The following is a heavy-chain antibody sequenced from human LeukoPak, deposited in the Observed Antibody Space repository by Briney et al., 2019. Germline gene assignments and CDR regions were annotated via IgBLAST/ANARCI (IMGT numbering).Heavy chain of an antibody. CDR3: ARDAEYYYDSSGYDAFGI. Sequence: GGSLRLSCAASGFTFSSYAMHWVRQAPGKGLEWVAVISYDGSNKHYADSVKGRFTISRDNSKNTLYLQMNSLRAEDTAVYYCARDAEYYYDSSGYDAFGIWGQGTMVTVSS. CDR2: ISYDGSNK. CDR1: GFTFSSYA. D-gene: IGHD3-22*01. V-gene: IGHV3-30-3*01. J-gene: IGHJ3*02.